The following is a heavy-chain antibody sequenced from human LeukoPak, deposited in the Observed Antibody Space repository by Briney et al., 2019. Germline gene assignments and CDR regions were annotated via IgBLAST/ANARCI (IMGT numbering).Heavy chain of an antibody. CDR3: AKVAPSSGYSFDY. Sequence: GGSLRLSCAASGFTFSSYWMHWVRQAPGKGLVWVSRINSDGSSISYADSVKGRFTISRDNSKNTLYVEMKSLRAEDTAVYYCAKVAPSSGYSFDYWGQGTLVTVSS. J-gene: IGHJ4*02. CDR1: GFTFSSYW. V-gene: IGHV3-74*01. CDR2: INSDGSSI. D-gene: IGHD3-22*01.